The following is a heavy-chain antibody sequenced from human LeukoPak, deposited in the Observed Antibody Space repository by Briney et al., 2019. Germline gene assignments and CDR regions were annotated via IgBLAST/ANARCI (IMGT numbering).Heavy chain of an antibody. D-gene: IGHD4-17*01. CDR1: GFTFSSYA. CDR3: AKDQGTVTPVVFDY. V-gene: IGHV3-23*01. Sequence: PGGSLRLSCAASGFTFSSYAMSWVRPAPGKGLEWVSGISGSGGTTYYADSVKGRFTISRDNSKNTLYLQMNSLRAEDTALYYCAKDQGTVTPVVFDYWGQGTLVTVSS. CDR2: ISGSGGTT. J-gene: IGHJ4*02.